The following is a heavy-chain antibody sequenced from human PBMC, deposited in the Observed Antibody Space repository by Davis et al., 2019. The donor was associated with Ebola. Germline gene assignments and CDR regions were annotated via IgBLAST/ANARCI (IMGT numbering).Heavy chain of an antibody. D-gene: IGHD6-13*01. CDR1: GYSFTNYW. CDR3: ARQEALYGSIDN. V-gene: IGHV5-51*01. CDR2: IYPGDSDT. J-gene: IGHJ4*02. Sequence: GESLKISCQGSGYSFTNYWIAWVRQMPGKGLEWMGIIYPGDSDTRYSPSFQGQVTISADKSISTAYLQWSSLKASDSAMYYCARQEALYGSIDNWGQGTLVTVSS.